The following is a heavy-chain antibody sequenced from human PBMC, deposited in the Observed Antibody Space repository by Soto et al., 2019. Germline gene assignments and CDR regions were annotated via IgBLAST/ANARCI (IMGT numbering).Heavy chain of an antibody. CDR3: TTTYVGIQLWFEFYYFDY. V-gene: IGHV3-15*07. J-gene: IGHJ4*02. CDR2: IKSKTDGGTT. D-gene: IGHD5-18*01. Sequence: EVQLVESGGGLVKPGGSLRLCCAASGFTFSNAWMNWVRQAPGKGLEWVGRIKSKTDGGTTDYAAPVKGRFTISRDDSKNTLYLQMNSLKTEDTAVYYCTTTYVGIQLWFEFYYFDYWGQGTLVTVSS. CDR1: GFTFSNAW.